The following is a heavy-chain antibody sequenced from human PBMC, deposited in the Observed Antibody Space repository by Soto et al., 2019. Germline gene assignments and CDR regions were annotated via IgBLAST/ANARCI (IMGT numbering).Heavy chain of an antibody. CDR1: GFTFSAYG. J-gene: IGHJ3*02. CDR3: VKEEYYVILTGSRGDAFDI. D-gene: IGHD3-9*01. Sequence: QVQLVESGGGVVQPGRSLRLSCVASGFTFSAYGIHWVRQAPAKGLEWVAVISNDGRNKYYADSVKGRFAVSRDNSKNTLYLQMNRLRAEDTAVYYCVKEEYYVILTGSRGDAFDIWGQGTMVTVSS. CDR2: ISNDGRNK. V-gene: IGHV3-30*18.